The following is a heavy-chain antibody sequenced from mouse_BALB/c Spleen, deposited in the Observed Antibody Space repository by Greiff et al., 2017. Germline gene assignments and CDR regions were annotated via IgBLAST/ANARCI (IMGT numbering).Heavy chain of an antibody. CDR1: GYTFTSYW. Sequence: QVQLQQSGAELVKPGASVKLSCKTSGYTFTSYWIQWVKQRPGQGLGWIGEIFPGTGTTYYNETFKGKATLTIGTSSSTAYMQLSSLTSEDSAVYFCSRYDGYSEDYWGQGTTLTVSS. D-gene: IGHD2-3*01. J-gene: IGHJ2*01. V-gene: IGHV1S132*01. CDR2: IFPGTGTT. CDR3: SRYDGYSEDY.